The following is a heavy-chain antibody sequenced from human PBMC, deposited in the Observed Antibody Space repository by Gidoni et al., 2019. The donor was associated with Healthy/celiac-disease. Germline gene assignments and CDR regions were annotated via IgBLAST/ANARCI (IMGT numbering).Heavy chain of an antibody. J-gene: IGHJ4*02. Sequence: LEWVSGISWISGSIGYAESVKGLFTISRDNATNSMYLQMNSLRAEDTALYYCEKESGRQWLGRKDYYFDEWGQGNLVTVSP. CDR3: EKESGRQWLGRKDYYFDE. CDR2: ISWISGSI. V-gene: IGHV3-9*01. D-gene: IGHD6-19*01.